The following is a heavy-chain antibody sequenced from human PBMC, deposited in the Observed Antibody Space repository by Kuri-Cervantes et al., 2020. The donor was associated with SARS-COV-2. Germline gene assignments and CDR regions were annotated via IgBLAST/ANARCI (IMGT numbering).Heavy chain of an antibody. J-gene: IGHJ4*02. Sequence: SQTLSLTCAVYGGSFSGYYWSWIRQPPGKGLEWIGEINHSRSTNYNPSLKSRVTISVDTSKNQFSLKLSSVTAADTAVYYCARISIAVAGTVFDYWGQGTLVTVSS. CDR3: ARISIAVAGTVFDY. V-gene: IGHV4-34*01. D-gene: IGHD6-19*01. CDR1: GGSFSGYY. CDR2: INHSRST.